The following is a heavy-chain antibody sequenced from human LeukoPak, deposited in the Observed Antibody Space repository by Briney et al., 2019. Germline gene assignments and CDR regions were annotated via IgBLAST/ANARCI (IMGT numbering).Heavy chain of an antibody. CDR1: GGSISSSYY. D-gene: IGHD5-24*01. CDR3: ARDAFQLLFGAFEI. CDR2: IYYSGST. Sequence: SETLSLTCTVSGGSISSSYYWGWIRQPPGKGLEWIGSIYYSGSTYYNPSLKSRVTISVDTSKNQFSLELSSVTAADTAVYYCARDAFQLLFGAFEIWGQGTMVTVSS. J-gene: IGHJ3*02. V-gene: IGHV4-39*07.